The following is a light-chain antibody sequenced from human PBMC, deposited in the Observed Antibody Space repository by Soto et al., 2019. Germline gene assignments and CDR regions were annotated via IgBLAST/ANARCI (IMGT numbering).Light chain of an antibody. CDR2: DAY. Sequence: DIQMIQSPSSLSASVGDRVTITCRASQSISNYLNWYQQKPGKAPKLLIYDAYTLQSGVPSRFGGSGSGTDFTLTISSLQPGDFATYYCQQSYSIPETFGQGTKVEIK. CDR3: QQSYSIPET. CDR1: QSISNY. V-gene: IGKV1-39*01. J-gene: IGKJ1*01.